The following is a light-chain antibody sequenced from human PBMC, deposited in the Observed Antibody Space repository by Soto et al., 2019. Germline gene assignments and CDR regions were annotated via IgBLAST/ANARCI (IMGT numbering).Light chain of an antibody. CDR1: SGDIGSYNL. CDR2: EVT. V-gene: IGLV2-23*02. Sequence: QSALTQPASVSGSPGQSITISCTGTSGDIGSYNLVSWYQHHPGKAPQLIIYEVTKRPSGVSGHFSGSKSGNTASLTISGLQAEDEADYYCCSYARSNPFWVFGGGTKLTVL. CDR3: CSYARSNPFWV. J-gene: IGLJ3*02.